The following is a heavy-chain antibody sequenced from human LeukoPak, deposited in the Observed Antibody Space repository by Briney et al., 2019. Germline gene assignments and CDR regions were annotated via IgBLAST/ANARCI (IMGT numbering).Heavy chain of an antibody. J-gene: IGHJ3*02. CDR1: GGSISSGGYS. CDR2: IYYSGST. D-gene: IGHD2-2*01. Sequence: SETRSLTCAVSGGSISSGGYSWSWIRQPPGKGLEWIGYIYYSGSTYYNPSLKSRVTISVDTSKNQFSLKLSSVTAADTAVYYCARGPPDCSSTSCYAFDAFDIWGQGTMVTVSS. CDR3: ARGPPDCSSTSCYAFDAFDI. V-gene: IGHV4-30-4*07.